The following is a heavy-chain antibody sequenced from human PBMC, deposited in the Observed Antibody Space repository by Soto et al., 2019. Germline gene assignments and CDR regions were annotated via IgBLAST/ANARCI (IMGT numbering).Heavy chain of an antibody. Sequence: QVQLVQSGAEVKKPGSSVKVSCKASGGTFSSYTISWVRQAPGQGLEWMGRIIPILGIANYAQKFQGRVTITADKSTSTAYMELSSLRSEDTAVYYCARADRVAAYYYYYGMDVWGQGTTVTVSS. CDR3: ARADRVAAYYYYYGMDV. V-gene: IGHV1-69*02. J-gene: IGHJ6*02. CDR1: GGTFSSYT. D-gene: IGHD2-15*01. CDR2: IIPILGIA.